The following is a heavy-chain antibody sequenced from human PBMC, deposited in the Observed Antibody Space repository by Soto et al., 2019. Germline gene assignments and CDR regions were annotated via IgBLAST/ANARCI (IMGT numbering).Heavy chain of an antibody. V-gene: IGHV1-69*02. J-gene: IGHJ4*02. CDR3: ARGSSSSSAPSDY. D-gene: IGHD6-6*01. Sequence: GASVKVSCKASGGTFSSYTLSWVRQAPGQGLEWMGRIIPILGIANYAQKFQGRVTITADKSTSTAYMELSSLRSEDTAVYYCARGSSSSSAPSDYWGQGTLVTVSS. CDR2: IIPILGIA. CDR1: GGTFSSYT.